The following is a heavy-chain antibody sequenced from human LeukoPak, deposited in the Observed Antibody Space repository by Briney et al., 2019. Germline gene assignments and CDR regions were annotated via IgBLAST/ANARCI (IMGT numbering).Heavy chain of an antibody. Sequence: ASVKVSCTASGYTFTSYYMHWVRQAPGQGLEWMGIINPSGGSTSYAQKFQGRVTITADESTSTAYMELSSPRSEDTAVYYCARPALGYCSSTSCRQFDPWGQGTLVTVSS. V-gene: IGHV1-46*01. CDR1: GYTFTSYY. CDR3: ARPALGYCSSTSCRQFDP. D-gene: IGHD2-2*01. J-gene: IGHJ5*02. CDR2: INPSGGST.